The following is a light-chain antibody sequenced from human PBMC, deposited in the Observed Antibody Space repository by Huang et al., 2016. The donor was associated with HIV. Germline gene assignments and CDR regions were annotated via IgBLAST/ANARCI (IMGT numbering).Light chain of an antibody. J-gene: IGKJ3*01. CDR2: DAA. CDR3: QQRNSWPPIFT. Sequence: EIVLTQSPATLSLSPGERATLSCRASQSVSSYLAWYQQKPGQAPRLLIYDAAKRAPGIPARFRGSGSGTDFTLTISSLEPEDFAVYFCQQRNSWPPIFTFGPGTKVDIK. V-gene: IGKV3-11*01. CDR1: QSVSSY.